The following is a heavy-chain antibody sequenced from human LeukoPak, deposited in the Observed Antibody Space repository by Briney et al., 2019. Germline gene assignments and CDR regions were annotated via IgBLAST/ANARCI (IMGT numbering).Heavy chain of an antibody. CDR3: ARDSRWLQLHDDAFEI. CDR1: GGTFSSYT. J-gene: IGHJ3*02. V-gene: IGHV1-69*04. D-gene: IGHD5-24*01. CDR2: IIPILGIA. Sequence: GSSVKVSCKASGGTFSSYTISWVRQAPGQGLEWMGRIIPILGIANYAQKFQGRVTITADKSTSTAYMELSSLRSEDKAVYYCARDSRWLQLHDDAFEIWGQGTMVTVSS.